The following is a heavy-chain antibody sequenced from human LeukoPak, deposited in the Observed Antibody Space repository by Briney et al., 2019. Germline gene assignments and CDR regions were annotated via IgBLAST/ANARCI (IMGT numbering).Heavy chain of an antibody. CDR2: INLNSGGT. Sequence: ASVKVSCKASGYTFTGYYMHWVRQAPGQGLEWMGWINLNSGGTNYAQKFQGRVTMTRDTSISTAYMELSRLRFDDTAVYYCARDGSDCSSTSCYWYFDLWGRGTLVPVSS. CDR1: GYTFTGYY. J-gene: IGHJ2*01. CDR3: ARDGSDCSSTSCYWYFDL. V-gene: IGHV1-2*02. D-gene: IGHD2-2*01.